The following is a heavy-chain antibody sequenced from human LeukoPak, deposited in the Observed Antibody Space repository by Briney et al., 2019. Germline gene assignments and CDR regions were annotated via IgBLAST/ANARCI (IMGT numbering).Heavy chain of an antibody. CDR2: INPNSGGT. J-gene: IGHJ4*02. CDR1: GYTFTGYY. CDR3: ARVGSTMVRGAPNY. Sequence: ASVKVSCKAPGYTFTGYYMHWVRQAPGQGLEWMGWINPNSGGTNYAQKFQGRVTMTRDTSISTAYMELSRLRSDDTAVYYCARVGSTMVRGAPNYWGQGTLVTVSS. D-gene: IGHD3-10*01. V-gene: IGHV1-2*02.